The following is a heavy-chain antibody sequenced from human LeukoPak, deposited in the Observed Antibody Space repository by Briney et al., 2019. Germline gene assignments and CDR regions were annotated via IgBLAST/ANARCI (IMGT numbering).Heavy chain of an antibody. CDR3: ARVGIAFTDAFDI. Sequence: SVKVSCKASGGTFSSYAISWVRQAPGQGLEWMGGIIPIFGTANYAQKFQGRVTITADESTSTAYMELSSLRSEDTAVYYCARVGIAFTDAFDIWGQGTMVTVSS. D-gene: IGHD2-15*01. J-gene: IGHJ3*02. CDR1: GGTFSSYA. CDR2: IIPIFGTA. V-gene: IGHV1-69*13.